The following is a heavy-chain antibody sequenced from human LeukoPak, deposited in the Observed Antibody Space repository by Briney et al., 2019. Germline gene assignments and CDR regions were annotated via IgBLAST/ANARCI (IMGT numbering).Heavy chain of an antibody. Sequence: GGSLRLSCVASGFTFSIYGMHWVRQAPGKGLEWVTVIWNDGSNKYYADSVKGRFTISRDNSKNTLYLQMNSLRFEDTAVYYCARPSGTWGAFDIWGQGTMVTVSS. V-gene: IGHV3-33*01. CDR1: GFTFSIYG. CDR2: IWNDGSNK. J-gene: IGHJ3*02. D-gene: IGHD1-7*01. CDR3: ARPSGTWGAFDI.